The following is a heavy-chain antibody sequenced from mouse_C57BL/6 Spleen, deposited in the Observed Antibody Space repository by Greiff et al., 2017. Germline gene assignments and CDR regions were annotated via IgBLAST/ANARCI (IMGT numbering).Heavy chain of an antibody. CDR2: INPSNGGT. Sequence: VQLQQPGTELVKPGASVKLSCKASGYTFTSYWMHWVQQRPGQGLEWIGNINPSNGGTNYNEKFKSKATLTVGKSYSTAYMQLSILTSEDSAVYYCERSDYSKRGWFAYWGQGTLVTVSA. CDR1: GYTFTSYW. V-gene: IGHV1-53*01. CDR3: ERSDYSKRGWFAY. J-gene: IGHJ3*01. D-gene: IGHD2-5*01.